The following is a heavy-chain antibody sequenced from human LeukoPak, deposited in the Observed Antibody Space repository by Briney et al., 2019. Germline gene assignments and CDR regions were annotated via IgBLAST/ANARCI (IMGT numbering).Heavy chain of an antibody. CDR2: INPNSGGT. V-gene: IGHV1-2*06. Sequence: ASVKVSCKASGYTFTSYYMHWVRQAPGQGLEWMGRINPNSGGTNYAQKFQGRVTVTRDTSISTAYMELSRLRSDDTAVYYCARKMATASYYYYGMDVWGQGTTVTVSS. J-gene: IGHJ6*02. CDR3: ARKMATASYYYYGMDV. D-gene: IGHD5-24*01. CDR1: GYTFTSYY.